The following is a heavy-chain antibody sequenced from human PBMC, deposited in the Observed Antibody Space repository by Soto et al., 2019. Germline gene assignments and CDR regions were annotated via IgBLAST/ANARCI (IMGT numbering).Heavy chain of an antibody. CDR2: IYETGAI. V-gene: IGHV4-31*03. CDR3: ARIAVPGASY. Sequence: SETLSLTCSVSGGSISRGGYYWSWIRQHPGEGLEYIGYIYETGAIYYKPSLKSRVSISADTSKNQFSLKLSSVTGADTAVYFCARIAVPGASYWGQGTLVTVSS. D-gene: IGHD7-27*01. J-gene: IGHJ4*02. CDR1: GGSISRGGYY.